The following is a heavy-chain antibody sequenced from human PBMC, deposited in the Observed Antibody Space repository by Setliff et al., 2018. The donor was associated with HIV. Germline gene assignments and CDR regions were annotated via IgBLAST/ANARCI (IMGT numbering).Heavy chain of an antibody. J-gene: IGHJ6*02. CDR1: GGSISSGGYS. Sequence: PSETLSLTCAVSGGSISSGGYSWTWIQQPPGKGLEWIAYIFHSGRIYYNPTLKSRVTMSVDRSKNHLSLNVTSVTAADTAVYYCARIPQLLDYAMDVWGQGTTVTVSS. D-gene: IGHD2-2*01. CDR3: ARIPQLLDYAMDV. V-gene: IGHV4-30-2*01. CDR2: IFHSGRI.